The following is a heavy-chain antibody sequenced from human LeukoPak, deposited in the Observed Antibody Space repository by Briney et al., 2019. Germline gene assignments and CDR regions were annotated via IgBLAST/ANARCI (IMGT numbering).Heavy chain of an antibody. Sequence: PGGSLRLSCAASGFTFSSYGMHWVRQAPGKGLEWVAFIRFDGSNKYDADSVKGRFTISRDNSKNTLYLQMNSLRAEATALYYCVLAGYSGSYSGYYFDYWGQGTLVTVSS. V-gene: IGHV3-30*02. J-gene: IGHJ4*02. CDR2: IRFDGSNK. D-gene: IGHD1-26*01. CDR3: VLAGYSGSYSGYYFDY. CDR1: GFTFSSYG.